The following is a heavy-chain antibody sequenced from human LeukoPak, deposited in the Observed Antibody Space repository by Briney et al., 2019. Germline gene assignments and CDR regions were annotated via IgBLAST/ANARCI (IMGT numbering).Heavy chain of an antibody. CDR3: AKPIGISGSYYGDAFDI. Sequence: GGSLRLSCAASGFTFSSYGMHWVRQAPGKGLEWVAFIRYDGSNKYYADSVKGRFTISRDNSKNTLYLQMNSLRAEDTAVYYCAKPIGISGSYYGDAFDIWGQGTMVTVSS. V-gene: IGHV3-30*02. J-gene: IGHJ3*02. CDR1: GFTFSSYG. D-gene: IGHD1-26*01. CDR2: IRYDGSNK.